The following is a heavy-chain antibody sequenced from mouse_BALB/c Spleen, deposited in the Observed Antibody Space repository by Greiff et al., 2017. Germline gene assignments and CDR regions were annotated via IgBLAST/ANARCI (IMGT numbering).Heavy chain of an antibody. D-gene: IGHD2-4*01. CDR3: ARGDYDEVPWFDY. V-gene: IGHV1-7*01. CDR1: GYTFTSSW. Sequence: QVQLKQSGAELAKPGASVKMSCTASGYTFTSSWMHWVKQRPGQGLEWIGYINPRTGYTEYNPKFKGKATLTADKSSSTAYMQLSSLTSEDAAVYYCARGDYDEVPWFDYWGQGTPVTVSA. J-gene: IGHJ3*01. CDR2: INPRTGYT.